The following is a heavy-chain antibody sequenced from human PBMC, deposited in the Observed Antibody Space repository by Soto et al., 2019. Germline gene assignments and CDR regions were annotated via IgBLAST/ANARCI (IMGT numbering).Heavy chain of an antibody. CDR3: AKYYDFWSGYYVVYGMDV. Sequence: SETLSLTCTVSGSSISSYYWNWIRQPPGKGLEWIGYIYYSGSTNYNPSLKSRVTISLDTSKNQFSLKLSSVTAADTAVYYCAKYYDFWSGYYVVYGMDVWGKGTMVIVSS. D-gene: IGHD3-3*01. CDR2: IYYSGST. J-gene: IGHJ6*04. V-gene: IGHV4-59*12. CDR1: GSSISSYY.